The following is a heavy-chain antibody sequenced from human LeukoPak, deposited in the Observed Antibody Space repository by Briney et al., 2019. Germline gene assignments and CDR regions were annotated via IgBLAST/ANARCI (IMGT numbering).Heavy chain of an antibody. Sequence: GGSLRLSCAASGVTFSSDAMCWVRQAPGKGLEWVSAISGSGGSTYYADSVKGRFTISRDNSKNTLYLQMNSLRAEDTAVYYCAKARAVVTAIQYDYWGQGTLVTVSS. J-gene: IGHJ4*02. V-gene: IGHV3-23*01. CDR3: AKARAVVTAIQYDY. CDR2: ISGSGGST. D-gene: IGHD2-21*02. CDR1: GVTFSSDA.